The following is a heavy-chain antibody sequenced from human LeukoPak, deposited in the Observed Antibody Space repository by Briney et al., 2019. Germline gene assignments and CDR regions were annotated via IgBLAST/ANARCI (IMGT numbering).Heavy chain of an antibody. CDR3: ARGRGAMVR. D-gene: IGHD5-18*01. CDR2: INHSGST. CDR1: GGSFSGYY. Sequence: SETLSLTCAVYGGSFSGYYWSWIRQPPGKGLEWIGEINHSGSTNYNPSLKSRVTISVDTSKSQFSLKLSSVTAADTAVYYCARGRGAMVRGGQGTLVTVSS. J-gene: IGHJ4*02. V-gene: IGHV4-34*01.